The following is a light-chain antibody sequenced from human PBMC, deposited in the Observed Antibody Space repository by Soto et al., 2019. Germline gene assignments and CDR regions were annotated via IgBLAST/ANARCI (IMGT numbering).Light chain of an antibody. CDR1: SSNIGAGYE. V-gene: IGLV1-40*01. CDR3: QSYDSSLSGYV. Sequence: QSVLTQPPSVSEAPGQRVTISCTGSSSNIGAGYEAHWYQQVPGTAPKHLIYENNNGPSGVPDRFSGSKSGTSASLAITGLQAEDEAEYYCQSYDSSLSGYVFGTGTKLTVL. CDR2: ENN. J-gene: IGLJ1*01.